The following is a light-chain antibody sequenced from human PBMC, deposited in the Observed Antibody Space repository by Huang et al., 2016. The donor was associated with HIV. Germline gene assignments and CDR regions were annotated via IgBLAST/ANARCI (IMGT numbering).Light chain of an antibody. V-gene: IGKV3-11*01. J-gene: IGKJ2*01. CDR1: QSVRNY. CDR3: QQRSNWPPIT. CDR2: YAS. Sequence: EIVLTQSPVTLSLSPGERATLSCRASQSVRNYLAWYQQKPGQAPRLLIYYASNRATGIPARFSGSGSGTDFTLTISSLEPEDFAVYYCQQRSNWPPITFGQGTKLEIK.